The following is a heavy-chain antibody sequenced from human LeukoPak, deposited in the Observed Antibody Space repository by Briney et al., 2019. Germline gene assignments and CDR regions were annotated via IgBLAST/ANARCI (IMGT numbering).Heavy chain of an antibody. D-gene: IGHD1-20*01. J-gene: IGHJ5*02. CDR3: ARDTYNWNVDAFDP. V-gene: IGHV4-34*01. CDR2: INHSGST. CDR1: GGSFSDYY. Sequence: PSETLSLTCAVYGGSFSDYYWSCIRQRPGKGREWIGEINHSGSTDYNPSLKSRVTISIDKSKNHFSLKLTSVTAADTAIYYCARDTYNWNVDAFDPWGQGTLVTVSS.